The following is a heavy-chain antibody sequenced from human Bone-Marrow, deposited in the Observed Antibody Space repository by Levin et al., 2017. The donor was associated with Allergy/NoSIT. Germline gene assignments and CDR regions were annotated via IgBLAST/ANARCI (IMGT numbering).Heavy chain of an antibody. Sequence: GGSLRLSCAASGLTFSGHWMSWVRQAPGKGLEWVANIKDDGSEKYYGDSVTGRFTISRDNPKQSLYVQMTSLRAEDPGVYYCVRENRGGGGGPSGPHLRGGMDVWGQGTTVTVS. V-gene: IGHV3-7*01. CDR3: VRENRGGGGGPSGPHLRGGMDV. CDR2: IKDDGSEK. J-gene: IGHJ6*02. D-gene: IGHD1/OR15-1a*01. CDR1: GLTFSGHW.